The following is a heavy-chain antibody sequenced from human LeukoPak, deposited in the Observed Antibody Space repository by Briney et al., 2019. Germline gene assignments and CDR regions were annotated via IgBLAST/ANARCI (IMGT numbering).Heavy chain of an antibody. D-gene: IGHD3-16*01. CDR1: GFTFSRYS. J-gene: IGHJ4*02. V-gene: IGHV3-21*01. CDR2: ISSSSSYI. CDR3: ARASFGAFDY. Sequence: GGSLRLSCAASGFTFSRYSMNWVRQAPGKGLEWVSSISSSSSYIYYADSVKGRFTISRDNAKNSLYLQMNSLRAEDTAVYYCARASFGAFDYWGQGTLVTVSS.